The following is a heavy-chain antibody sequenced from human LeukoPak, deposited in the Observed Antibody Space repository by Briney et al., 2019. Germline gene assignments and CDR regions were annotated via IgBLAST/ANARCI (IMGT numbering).Heavy chain of an antibody. J-gene: IGHJ4*02. CDR3: AKAAGYCSGGTCLDH. CDR2: ISGSGGTT. CDR1: GFTFSTYA. D-gene: IGHD2-15*01. V-gene: IGHV3-23*01. Sequence: PGGSLRLSCAASGFTFSTYAVSWVRQAPGKGLEWVSFISGSGGTTYYADSVKGRFTISRDNSKNTLSLQMNSLRAEDTAIYYCAKAAGYCSGGTCLDHWGQGTLVTVSP.